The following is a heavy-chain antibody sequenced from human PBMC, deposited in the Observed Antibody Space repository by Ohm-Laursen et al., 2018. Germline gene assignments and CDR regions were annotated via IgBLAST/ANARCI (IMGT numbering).Heavy chain of an antibody. CDR2: IKSKTDGGTT. V-gene: IGHV3-15*01. CDR1: GFTFSNCG. J-gene: IGHJ4*02. CDR3: TTPYYDSSGYYFTYDY. Sequence: SLRLSCTAAGFTFSNCGMHWVRQAPGKGLEWVGRIKSKTDGGTTDYAAPVKGRFTISRDDSKNTLYLQMNSLKTEDTAVYYCTTPYYDSSGYYFTYDYWGQGTLVTVSS. D-gene: IGHD3-22*01.